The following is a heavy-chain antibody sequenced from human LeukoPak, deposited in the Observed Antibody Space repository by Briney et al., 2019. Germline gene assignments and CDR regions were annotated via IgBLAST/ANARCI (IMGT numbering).Heavy chain of an antibody. V-gene: IGHV3-30*04. CDR2: ISYDGSNK. CDR3: ARAYCSGGSCYPYYYYMDV. D-gene: IGHD2-15*01. Sequence: GGSLRLSCAASGFTFSSYAMHWVRQAPGKGLEWVAVISYDGSNKYYADSVKGRFTISRDNSKNTLYLQMNSLRAEDTAVYYCARAYCSGGSCYPYYYYMDVWGKGTTVTISS. CDR1: GFTFSSYA. J-gene: IGHJ6*03.